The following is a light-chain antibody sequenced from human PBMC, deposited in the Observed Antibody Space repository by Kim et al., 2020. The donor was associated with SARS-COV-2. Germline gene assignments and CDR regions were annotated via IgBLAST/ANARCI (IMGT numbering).Light chain of an antibody. CDR2: TTS. V-gene: IGKV1-5*03. Sequence: SVGDKVTITCRASQNVYTWLAWYQQKPGKAPRVVIYTTSILESGVPSTFSGSGSGTEFSFTISGLQPDDLATYYCQQYSSYPYTFGQGTKVDIK. J-gene: IGKJ2*01. CDR3: QQYSSYPYT. CDR1: QNVYTW.